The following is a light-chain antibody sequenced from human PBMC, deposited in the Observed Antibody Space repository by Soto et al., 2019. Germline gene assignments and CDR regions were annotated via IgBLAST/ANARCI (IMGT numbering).Light chain of an antibody. J-gene: IGKJ1*01. CDR3: QQYNNYWT. CDR2: GAS. Sequence: DIHLTQSPSTLSASVGDRVTIHCRASQTISHWLAWYQQKPGKAPKLLIFGASSLENGVPSRLSGSGSGTEFTLTITGLQPDDFATYYCQQYNNYWTFGQGTKVDIK. CDR1: QTISHW. V-gene: IGKV1-5*01.